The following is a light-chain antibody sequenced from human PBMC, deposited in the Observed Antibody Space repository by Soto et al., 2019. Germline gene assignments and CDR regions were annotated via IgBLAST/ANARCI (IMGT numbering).Light chain of an antibody. CDR1: SSDVGGYNY. CDR2: DVS. Sequence: QSVLTQPASVSGSPGQSITISCTGTSSDVGGYNYVSWYQQHPGKAPKLMIYDVSNRPSGVSNRFSGSKSGNTASLTISGPQAEDEADYYCSSYTSSSTLYVLGTGTKVTVL. CDR3: SSYTSSSTLYV. J-gene: IGLJ1*01. V-gene: IGLV2-14*01.